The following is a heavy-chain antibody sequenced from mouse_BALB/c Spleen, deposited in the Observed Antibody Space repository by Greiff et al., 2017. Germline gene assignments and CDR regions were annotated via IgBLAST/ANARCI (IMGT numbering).Heavy chain of an antibody. J-gene: IGHJ3*01. D-gene: IGHD2-2*01. CDR1: GFTFSSFG. Sequence: DVQLVESGGGLVQPGGSRKLSCAASGFTFSSFGMHWVRQAPEKGLEWVAYISSGSSTIYYADTVKGRFTISRDNPKNTLFLQMTSLRSEDTAMYYCARLGGYDGGFAYWGQGTLVTVSA. CDR2: ISSGSSTI. CDR3: ARLGGYDGGFAY. V-gene: IGHV5-17*02.